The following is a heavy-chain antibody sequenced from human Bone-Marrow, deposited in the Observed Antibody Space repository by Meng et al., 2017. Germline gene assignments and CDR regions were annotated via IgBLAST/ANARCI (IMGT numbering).Heavy chain of an antibody. CDR3: AREVSPYYYGSGSENWFDP. CDR1: GGSFSGYY. D-gene: IGHD3-10*01. V-gene: IGHV4-34*11. J-gene: IGHJ5*02. CDR2: IYYSGST. Sequence: QAPLPQWGAGVLEPSETLSLTCAVYGGSFSGYYWSWIRQPPGKGLEWIGYIYYSGSTNYNPSLKSRVTISVDTSKNQFSLKLSSVTAADTAVYYCAREVSPYYYGSGSENWFDPWGQGTLVTVSS.